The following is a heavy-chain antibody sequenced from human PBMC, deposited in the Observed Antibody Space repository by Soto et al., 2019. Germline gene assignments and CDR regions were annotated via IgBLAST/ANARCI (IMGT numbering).Heavy chain of an antibody. CDR3: ARQDYDSSPGYFDY. J-gene: IGHJ4*02. Sequence: PSETLSLTCTVSGGSISSSSYYWGWIRQPPGKGLEWIGSIYYSGSTYYNPSLKSRVTISVDTSKNQFSLKLSSVTAADTAVYYCARQDYDSSPGYFDYWGQGTLVTVS. CDR2: IYYSGST. D-gene: IGHD3-22*01. V-gene: IGHV4-39*01. CDR1: GGSISSSSYY.